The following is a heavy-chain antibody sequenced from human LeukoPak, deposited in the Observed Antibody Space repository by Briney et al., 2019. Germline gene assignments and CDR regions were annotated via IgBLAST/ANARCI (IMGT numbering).Heavy chain of an antibody. V-gene: IGHV3-21*01. Sequence: GGSLRLSCAASGFTFSSYSMNWVRQAPGKGLEWVSSISSSSSYIYYADSVKGRFTISRDNAKNSLYLQMNSLRAEDTAVYYCARVWFGYGPIDYWGQGTLVTVSS. CDR3: ARVWFGYGPIDY. CDR1: GFTFSSYS. CDR2: ISSSSSYI. J-gene: IGHJ4*02. D-gene: IGHD3-10*01.